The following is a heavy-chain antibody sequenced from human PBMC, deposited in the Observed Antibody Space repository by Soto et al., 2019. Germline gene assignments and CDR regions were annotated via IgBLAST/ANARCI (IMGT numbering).Heavy chain of an antibody. D-gene: IGHD3-22*01. Sequence: GGSLRLSCAASGFTFSNYGMHWVRQAPGKGLEWVAVISYDGSNKYYADSVKGRFTISRDNSKNTLYLQMNSLRAEDTAVYYCAKDHVLVIVGDYFDYWGQGTLVTVSS. CDR2: ISYDGSNK. CDR3: AKDHVLVIVGDYFDY. V-gene: IGHV3-30*18. CDR1: GFTFSNYG. J-gene: IGHJ4*02.